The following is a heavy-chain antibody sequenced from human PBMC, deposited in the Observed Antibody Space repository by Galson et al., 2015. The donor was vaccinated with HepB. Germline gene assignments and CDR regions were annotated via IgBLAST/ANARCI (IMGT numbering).Heavy chain of an antibody. J-gene: IGHJ4*02. D-gene: IGHD1-14*01. V-gene: IGHV3-64D*06. Sequence: SLRLSCAASGFTFSSYAMHWVRQAPGKGLEYVSAISSNGGSTYYADSVKGRFTISRDNSKNTLYLQMSSLRAEDTAVYYCVKDVRRGTIRNDYWGQGTLVTVSS. CDR3: VKDVRRGTIRNDY. CDR2: ISSNGGST. CDR1: GFTFSSYA.